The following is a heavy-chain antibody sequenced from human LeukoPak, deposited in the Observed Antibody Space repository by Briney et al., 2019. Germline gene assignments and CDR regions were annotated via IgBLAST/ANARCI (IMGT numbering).Heavy chain of an antibody. CDR2: IYYSGST. CDR1: GGSISSGDYY. CDR3: ARVVVNDAFDI. Sequence: SETLSLTCTVSGGSISSGDYYWSWIRQPPGKGLEWIGYIYYSGSTYYSPSLKSRVTISVDTSKNQFSLKLSSVTAADTAVYYCARVVVNDAFDIWGQGTMVTVSS. V-gene: IGHV4-30-4*01. D-gene: IGHD2-15*01. J-gene: IGHJ3*02.